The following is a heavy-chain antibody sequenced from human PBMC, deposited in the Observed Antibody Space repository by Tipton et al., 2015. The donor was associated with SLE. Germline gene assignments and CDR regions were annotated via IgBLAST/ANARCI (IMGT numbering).Heavy chain of an antibody. CDR1: GGSFSGYY. CDR3: ASTTGPNWFDP. V-gene: IGHV4-34*01. Sequence: TLSLTCAVYGGSFSGYYWSWIRQPPRKGLEWIGEIYHSGSTNYNPSLKSRVTISVDTSKNQFSLKLNSVIAADTAVYYCASTTGPNWFDPWGQGTLVTVSS. CDR2: IYHSGST. D-gene: IGHD1-26*01. J-gene: IGHJ5*02.